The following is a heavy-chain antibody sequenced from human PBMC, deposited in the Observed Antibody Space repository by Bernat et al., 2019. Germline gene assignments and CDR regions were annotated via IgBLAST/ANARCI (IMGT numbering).Heavy chain of an antibody. V-gene: IGHV3-74*01. J-gene: IGHJ6*03. CDR3: AREGGVKLPTNYYYMDV. Sequence: EVQLVESGGGLVQPGGSLRLSCAASGFTFSSYWMHWVRQAPGKGLVWVSRINSDGSSTSYADSVKGRFTLSRDNAKNTLYLQMNSLRAEDTAVYYCAREGGVKLPTNYYYMDVWGKGTTVTVSS. D-gene: IGHD4-23*01. CDR1: GFTFSSYW. CDR2: INSDGSST.